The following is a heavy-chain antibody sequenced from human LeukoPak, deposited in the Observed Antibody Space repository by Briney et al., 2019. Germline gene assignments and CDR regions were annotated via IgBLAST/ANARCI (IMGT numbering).Heavy chain of an antibody. V-gene: IGHV3-30*04. J-gene: IGHJ4*02. Sequence: GGSLRLSCAASGFTFSSYAMHWVRQAPGKGLEWVAVISYDGSNKYYADSVKGRFTISRDNSKNTLYLQMNSLRAEDTAVYYCARDLHCSSTSCYDYWGQGTLVTVSS. D-gene: IGHD2-2*01. CDR2: ISYDGSNK. CDR3: ARDLHCSSTSCYDY. CDR1: GFTFSSYA.